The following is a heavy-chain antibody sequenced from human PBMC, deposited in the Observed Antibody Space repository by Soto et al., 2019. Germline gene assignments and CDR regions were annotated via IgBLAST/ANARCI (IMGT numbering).Heavy chain of an antibody. V-gene: IGHV3-23*01. CDR2: ISGSAGST. Sequence: GGCLRLSCAASGFTFGSYAMTWVRQAPGKGLEWVATISGSAGSTYYADSVKGRFTISRGNSKNTLYVQMKSLRGEDTAVYYCAKESSSTYFPLDYWRQRTLVTVSS. D-gene: IGHD2-2*01. J-gene: IGHJ4*02. CDR1: GFTFGSYA. CDR3: AKESSSTYFPLDY.